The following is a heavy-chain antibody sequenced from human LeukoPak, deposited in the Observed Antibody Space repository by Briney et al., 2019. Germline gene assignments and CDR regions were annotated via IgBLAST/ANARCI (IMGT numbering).Heavy chain of an antibody. D-gene: IGHD5-24*01. V-gene: IGHV3-7*01. CDR3: ARDLGGWLQKAGDY. J-gene: IGHJ4*02. Sequence: SGGSLRLSCAASGFTFSSYWMSWVRQAPGKGLEWVANIKQDGSEKYYVDSVKGRFTISRDNAKNSLYLQMNSLRAEDTAVYYCARDLGGWLQKAGDYWGQGTLVTVSS. CDR2: IKQDGSEK. CDR1: GFTFSSYW.